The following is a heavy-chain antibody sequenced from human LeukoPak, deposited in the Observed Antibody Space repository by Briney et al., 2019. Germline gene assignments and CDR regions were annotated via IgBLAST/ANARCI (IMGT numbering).Heavy chain of an antibody. V-gene: IGHV4-34*01. Sequence: SETLSLTCAVYGGSFSGYYWSWIRQPPGKGLEWIGEINHSGSTNYNPSLKSRVTISVDTSKNQFSLKLSSVTAADTAVYYCARGDYYGSGIIFDYWGQGTLVTVSS. D-gene: IGHD3-10*01. CDR2: INHSGST. CDR1: GGSFSGYY. CDR3: ARGDYYGSGIIFDY. J-gene: IGHJ4*02.